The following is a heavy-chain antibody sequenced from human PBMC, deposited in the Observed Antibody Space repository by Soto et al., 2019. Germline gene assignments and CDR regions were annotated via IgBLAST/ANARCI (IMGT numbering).Heavy chain of an antibody. V-gene: IGHV3-23*01. CDR2: ISGSGGST. J-gene: IGHJ5*02. CDR3: AKDRPIVATTYNWFDP. CDR1: GFTFSSYA. D-gene: IGHD5-12*01. Sequence: GGSLRLSCAASGFTFSSYAMSWVRQAPGKGLEWVSAISGSGGSTYYADSVKGRFTISRDNSKNTLYLQMNSLRAEDTAVYYCAKDRPIVATTYNWFDPWGQGTLVTVSS.